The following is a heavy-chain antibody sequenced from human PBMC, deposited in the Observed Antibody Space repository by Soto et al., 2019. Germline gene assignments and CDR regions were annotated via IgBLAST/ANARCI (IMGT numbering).Heavy chain of an antibody. V-gene: IGHV1-69*12. CDR3: ARDKDRQQLGANYYYIMAV. CDR2: IMPVFSTP. J-gene: IGHJ6*01. Sequence: QVQLVQSGAEVKKPGSSVKVSCKTSGGTFRTSAISWVRQAPGQGLEWMGGIMPVFSTPDYAQKFQGRVTNTAAESTGTASMELSSLRSEDTAVYYCARDKDRQQLGANYYYIMAVWGQGTTVTVSS. CDR1: GGTFRTSA. D-gene: IGHD3-3*02.